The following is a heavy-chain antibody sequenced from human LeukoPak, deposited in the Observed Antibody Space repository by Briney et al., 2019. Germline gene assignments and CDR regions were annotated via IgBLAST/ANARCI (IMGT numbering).Heavy chain of an antibody. Sequence: SETLSLTCAVYGGSFSGYYWSWIRQLPGKGLEWIGEINHSGSTNYNPSLKSRVTISVDTSKNQFSLKLSSVTAADTAVYYCARAPPYGYTNPLLGFDYWGQGTLVTVSS. D-gene: IGHD5-24*01. J-gene: IGHJ4*02. CDR1: GGSFSGYY. CDR2: INHSGST. V-gene: IGHV4-34*01. CDR3: ARAPPYGYTNPLLGFDY.